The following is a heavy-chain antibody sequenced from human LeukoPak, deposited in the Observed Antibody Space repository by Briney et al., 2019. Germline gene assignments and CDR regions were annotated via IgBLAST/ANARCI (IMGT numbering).Heavy chain of an antibody. V-gene: IGHV4-39*01. CDR3: ASWGAFPFFDY. J-gene: IGHJ4*02. CDR1: GGSISSSSYY. Sequence: SETLSLTCTVSGGSISSSSYYWGWIRQPPGKGLEWIGSIYYSGSTYYNPSLKSRVTISVDTSKNQFSLKLSSVTAADTAVYYFASWGAFPFFDYWGQGTLVTVSS. D-gene: IGHD1-26*01. CDR2: IYYSGST.